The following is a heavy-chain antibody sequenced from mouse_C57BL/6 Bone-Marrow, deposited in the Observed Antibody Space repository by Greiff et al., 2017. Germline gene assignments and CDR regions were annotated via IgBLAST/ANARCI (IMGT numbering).Heavy chain of an antibody. CDR1: GYSITSGYY. J-gene: IGHJ3*01. CDR3: ASSSAQATGAWFAY. CDR2: ISYDGSN. V-gene: IGHV3-6*01. D-gene: IGHD3-2*02. Sequence: EVQLQESGPGLVKPSQSLSLTCSVTGYSITSGYYWNWIRQFPGNKLEWMGYISYDGSNNYNPSLKNRISLTLDTSKKQFFLKVNSVTTEDTATEYCASSSAQATGAWFAYWGQGTLVTVSA.